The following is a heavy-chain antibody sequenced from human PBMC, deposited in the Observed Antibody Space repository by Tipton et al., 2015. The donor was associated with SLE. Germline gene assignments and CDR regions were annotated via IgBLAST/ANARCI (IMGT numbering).Heavy chain of an antibody. CDR2: IYTDGTT. V-gene: IGHV4-4*07. D-gene: IGHD2-8*01. Sequence: TLSLTCTVSGGSLSRYYWSWIRQPAGKGLEWIGRIYTDGTTNYNPSLKSRVTMSVDTSKNQFSLKVSSVTAADTAVYYCARHDTNYGRNWFDPWGQGTLVTVSS. CDR1: GGSLSRYY. J-gene: IGHJ5*02. CDR3: ARHDTNYGRNWFDP.